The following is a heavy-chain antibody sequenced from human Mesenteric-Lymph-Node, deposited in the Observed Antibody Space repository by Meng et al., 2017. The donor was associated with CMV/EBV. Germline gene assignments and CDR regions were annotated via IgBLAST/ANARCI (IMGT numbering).Heavy chain of an antibody. Sequence: ASVKVSCKASGYTFTGYYMHWVRQAPGQGLEWMGWINPNSGGTNYAQKFQGRVTLTRDTSISTAYMELSSLRSEDTAVYYCAAAWGDFDYWGQGTLVTVSS. CDR3: AAAWGDFDY. J-gene: IGHJ4*02. D-gene: IGHD3-16*01. CDR2: INPNSGGT. V-gene: IGHV1-2*02. CDR1: GYTFTGYY.